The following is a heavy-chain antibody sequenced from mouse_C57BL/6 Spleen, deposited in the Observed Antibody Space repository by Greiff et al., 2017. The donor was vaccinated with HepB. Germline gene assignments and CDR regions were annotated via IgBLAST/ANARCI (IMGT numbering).Heavy chain of an antibody. CDR2: IYPGDGDT. V-gene: IGHV1-80*01. Sequence: QVQLQQSGAELVKPGASVKISCKASGYAFSSYWMNWVKQRPGKGLEWIGQIYPGDGDTNYNGKFKGQATLTADKSSSTAYMQLSSLTSEDSAVYFCARTSDGYYTDYWGQGTTLTVSS. CDR1: GYAFSSYW. J-gene: IGHJ2*01. CDR3: ARTSDGYYTDY. D-gene: IGHD2-3*01.